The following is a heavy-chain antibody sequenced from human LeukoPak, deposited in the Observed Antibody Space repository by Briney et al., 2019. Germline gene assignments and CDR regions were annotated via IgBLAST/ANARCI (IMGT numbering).Heavy chain of an antibody. CDR3: ARVGIVGATTGFDY. V-gene: IGHV3-21*01. J-gene: IGHJ4*02. D-gene: IGHD1-26*01. CDR2: ISGSRTYI. Sequence: GGSLRLSCAASGFTFSTYSMKWVRQAPGKGLEWVSSISGSRTYIYYADSVKGRFTISRDNAKNSLYLQMNSLRADDTAVYYCARVGIVGATTGFDYWGQGTLVTVSS. CDR1: GFTFSTYS.